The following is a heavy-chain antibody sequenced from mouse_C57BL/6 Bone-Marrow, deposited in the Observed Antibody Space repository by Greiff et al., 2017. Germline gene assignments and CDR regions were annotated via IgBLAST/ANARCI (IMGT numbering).Heavy chain of an antibody. V-gene: IGHV1-85*01. Sequence: QVQLQQSGPELVKPGASVKLSCKASGYTFTSYDINWVKQRPGQGLEWIGWIYPRDGSTKYNAKFKGKATLTVDTSSSTAYRELHSLTSEDSAVYFCARRNYGSRRYYAMDYWGQGTSVTVSS. J-gene: IGHJ4*01. D-gene: IGHD1-1*01. CDR2: IYPRDGST. CDR1: GYTFTSYD. CDR3: ARRNYGSRRYYAMDY.